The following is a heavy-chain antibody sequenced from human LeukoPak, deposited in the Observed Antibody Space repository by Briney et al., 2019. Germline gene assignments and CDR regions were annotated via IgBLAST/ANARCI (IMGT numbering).Heavy chain of an antibody. Sequence: GGSLRLSCTASGFAFGPQAMSWVRQAPGKGLEWVANIKQDGSEKYYVDSVKGRFTISRDNAKNSLYLQMNSLRAEDTAVYYCARDWFGETWGQGTLVTVSS. CDR1: GFAFGPQA. V-gene: IGHV3-7*01. CDR3: ARDWFGET. D-gene: IGHD3-10*01. J-gene: IGHJ5*02. CDR2: IKQDGSEK.